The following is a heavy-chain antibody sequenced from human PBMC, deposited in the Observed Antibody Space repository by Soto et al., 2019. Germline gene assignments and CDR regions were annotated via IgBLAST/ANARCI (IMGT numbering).Heavy chain of an antibody. J-gene: IGHJ5*02. CDR3: ARDRCSGGSCYNWFDP. CDR2: IYYSGST. CDR1: GGSISSGGYY. V-gene: IGHV4-31*03. Sequence: SETLSLTCTVSGGSISSGGYYWSWIRQLPGKGLEWIGYIYYSGSTYYNPSLKSRVTISVDTSKNQFSLKLSSVTAADTAVYYCARDRCSGGSCYNWFDPWGQGTLVTVSS. D-gene: IGHD2-15*01.